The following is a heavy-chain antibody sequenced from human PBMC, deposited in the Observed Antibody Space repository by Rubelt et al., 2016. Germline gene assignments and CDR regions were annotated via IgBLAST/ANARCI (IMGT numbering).Heavy chain of an antibody. D-gene: IGHD1-14*01. V-gene: IGHV3-73*01. Sequence: CGGGLVQPGGSLKLSCAASGFTFSGSAMHWVRQASGKGLEWVGRIRSKANSYATAYAASVKGRFTISRDNAKNSLYLQMNSLRAEDTALYYCVRVRPGSVDYWGQGTLVTVSS. CDR2: IRSKANSYAT. CDR3: VRVRPGSVDY. CDR1: GFTFSGSA. J-gene: IGHJ4*02.